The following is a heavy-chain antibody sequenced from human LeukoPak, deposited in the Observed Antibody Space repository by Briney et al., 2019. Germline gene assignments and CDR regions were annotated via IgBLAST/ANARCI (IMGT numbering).Heavy chain of an antibody. CDR3: ARDVSSSWYGISDAFGI. CDR1: GYTLTELS. J-gene: IGHJ3*02. CDR2: FDPEDGET. D-gene: IGHD6-13*01. Sequence: ASVKVSCKVSGYTLTELSMHWVRQAPGKGLEWMGGFDPEDGETIYAQKFQGRVTMTEDTSTDTAYMELSSLRSEDTAVYYCARDVSSSWYGISDAFGIWGQGTMVTVSS. V-gene: IGHV1-24*01.